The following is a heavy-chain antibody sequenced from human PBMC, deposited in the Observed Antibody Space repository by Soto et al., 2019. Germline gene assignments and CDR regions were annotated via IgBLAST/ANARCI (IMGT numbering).Heavy chain of an antibody. CDR1: GGTFSSYA. Sequence: SVKVSCKASGGTFSSYAISWVRQAPGQGLEWMGGIIPIFGTANYAQKFQGRVTITADESTSTAYMELSSLRSEDTAVYYCAQPRIAAAGKASFDYWGQGTLVTVSS. CDR3: AQPRIAAAGKASFDY. CDR2: IIPIFGTA. D-gene: IGHD6-13*01. V-gene: IGHV1-69*13. J-gene: IGHJ4*02.